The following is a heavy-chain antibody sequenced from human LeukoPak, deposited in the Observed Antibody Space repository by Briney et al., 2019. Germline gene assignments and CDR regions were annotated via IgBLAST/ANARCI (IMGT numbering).Heavy chain of an antibody. CDR3: ARGSRYYGSGSYYRWFDP. D-gene: IGHD3-10*01. Sequence: SQTLSLTCTVSGGSISSGGYYWSWIRQHPGKGLEWIGYIYYSGSIYYNPSLKSRVTISVDTSKNQFSLKLSSVTAADTAVYYCARGSRYYGSGSYYRWFDPWGQGTLVTVSS. V-gene: IGHV4-31*03. J-gene: IGHJ5*02. CDR2: IYYSGSI. CDR1: GGSISSGGYY.